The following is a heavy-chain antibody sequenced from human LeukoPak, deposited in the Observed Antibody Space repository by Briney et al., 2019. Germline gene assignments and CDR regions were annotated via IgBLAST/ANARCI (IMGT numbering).Heavy chain of an antibody. CDR3: TTIAAAGQADC. J-gene: IGHJ4*02. D-gene: IGHD6-13*01. Sequence: GGSLRLSCAASGFTFSNAWMSWVRQAPGKGLEWVGRIKSKTDGGTTDYAAPVKGRFTISRDDPKNTLFLQMNSLKTEDTAVYYCTTIAAAGQADCWGQGTLVTVSS. CDR2: IKSKTDGGTT. CDR1: GFTFSNAW. V-gene: IGHV3-15*01.